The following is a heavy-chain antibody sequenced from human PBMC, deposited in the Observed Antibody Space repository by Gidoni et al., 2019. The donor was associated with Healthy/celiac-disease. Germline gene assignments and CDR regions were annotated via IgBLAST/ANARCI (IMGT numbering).Heavy chain of an antibody. D-gene: IGHD6-19*01. Sequence: ELQLVESGGGLVQLGRSLRFSCAASGFPFDDYAMHWFRQAPGKGLAWVSGISWNSGSIGYAESVKGRFTISRDNAKNSLYLQMNSLRAEDTALYYCAKDMSSGWYDGAYFQHWGQGTLVTVSS. CDR2: ISWNSGSI. CDR3: AKDMSSGWYDGAYFQH. CDR1: GFPFDDYA. V-gene: IGHV3-9*01. J-gene: IGHJ1*01.